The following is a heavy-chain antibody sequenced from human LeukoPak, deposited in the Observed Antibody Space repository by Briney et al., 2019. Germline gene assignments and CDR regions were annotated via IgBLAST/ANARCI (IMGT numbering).Heavy chain of an antibody. CDR2: MNPNSGIT. D-gene: IGHD3-22*01. CDR1: GYTFISYD. J-gene: IGHJ4*02. V-gene: IGHV1-8*01. Sequence: ASVKVSCKASGYTFISYDINWVRQATGQGLEWMGWMNPNSGITGYARKFQGRVSMTRNTSISTAYMELSSLESEDTAVYYCARGLYYYDSNGRTPYDYWGQGTLVTVSS. CDR3: ARGLYYYDSNGRTPYDY.